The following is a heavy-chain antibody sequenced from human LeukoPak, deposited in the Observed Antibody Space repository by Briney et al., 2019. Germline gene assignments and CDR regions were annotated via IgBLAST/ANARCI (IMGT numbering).Heavy chain of an antibody. Sequence: PSETLSLTCTVSGYSISSGYYWGWIRQPPGKGLEWIGEINHSVSTNYNPSLKRRVTISVDTSKNQFSLKLSSVTAADTAVYYCARDGGIWFGEYYYMDVWGKGTTVTISS. D-gene: IGHD3-10*01. V-gene: IGHV4-38-2*02. CDR2: INHSVST. CDR3: ARDGGIWFGEYYYMDV. J-gene: IGHJ6*03. CDR1: GYSISSGYY.